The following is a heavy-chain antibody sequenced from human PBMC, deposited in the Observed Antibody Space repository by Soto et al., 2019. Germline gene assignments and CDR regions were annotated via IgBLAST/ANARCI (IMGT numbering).Heavy chain of an antibody. CDR2: ISYDGSNK. Sequence: QVQLVESGGGVVQPGRSLRLSCAASGFTFSSYGMHWVRQAPGKGLEWVAVISYDGSNKYYADSVKGRFTISRDNSKNTLYLQMTSLRAEDTAVYYCAKELAAAGTGCYYYGMDVWGQGTTVTVSS. V-gene: IGHV3-30*18. D-gene: IGHD6-13*01. CDR1: GFTFSSYG. CDR3: AKELAAAGTGCYYYGMDV. J-gene: IGHJ6*02.